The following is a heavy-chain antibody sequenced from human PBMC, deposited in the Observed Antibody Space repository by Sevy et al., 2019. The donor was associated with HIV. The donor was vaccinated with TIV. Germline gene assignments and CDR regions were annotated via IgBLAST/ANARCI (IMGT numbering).Heavy chain of an antibody. CDR2: ISGSGGST. V-gene: IGHV3-23*01. D-gene: IGHD3-10*01. J-gene: IGHJ4*02. Sequence: GGSLRLSCAASGFTFSSCAMSWVRQAPGKGLEWVSAISGSGGSTYYADSVKGRFTISRDNSKNTLYLQMNSLRAEDTAVYYCAKDRVILWFGELLTEFDYWGQGTLVTVSS. CDR1: GFTFSSCA. CDR3: AKDRVILWFGELLTEFDY.